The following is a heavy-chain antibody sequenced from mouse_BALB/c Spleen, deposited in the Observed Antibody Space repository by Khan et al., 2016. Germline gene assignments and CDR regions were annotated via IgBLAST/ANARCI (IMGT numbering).Heavy chain of an antibody. D-gene: IGHD2-14*01. J-gene: IGHJ2*01. V-gene: IGHV5-6-3*01. CDR1: GYTFSTYG. CDR3: ARENYRYYFDY. CDR2: INSNGGST. Sequence: EVELVESGGGLVQPGGSLKLSCAASGYTFSTYGMSWVRQTPDTRLELVATINSNGGSTYYPDSVKGRFTISRDNAKNTLYLQMSSLKSEDTAMYYCARENYRYYFDYWGQGTTLTVSS.